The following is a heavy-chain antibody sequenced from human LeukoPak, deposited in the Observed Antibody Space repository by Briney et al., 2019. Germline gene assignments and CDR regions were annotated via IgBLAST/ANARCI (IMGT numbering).Heavy chain of an antibody. J-gene: IGHJ4*02. CDR3: TRLSAVAGLAY. V-gene: IGHV3-73*01. Sequence: GGSLRLSCAASGFTFSGSAMHWVRQASGKGLEWVGRIRSKANSYATAYAASVKGRFTISRDDSKNTAYLQMNSLKTEDTAVYYCTRLSAVAGLAYWGQGTLVTVSS. CDR1: GFTFSGSA. D-gene: IGHD6-19*01. CDR2: IRSKANSYAT.